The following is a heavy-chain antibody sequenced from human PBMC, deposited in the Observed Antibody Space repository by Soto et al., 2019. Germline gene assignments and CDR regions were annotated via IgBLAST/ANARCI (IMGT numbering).Heavy chain of an antibody. CDR3: ANLPKGNLYYYGSGSRYYYYMDV. Sequence: PGGSLRLSCAASGFTFSSYAMSWVRQAPGKGLEWVSAISGSGGSTYYADSVKGRFTISRDNSKNTLYLQMNSLRAEDTAVYYCANLPKGNLYYYGSGSRYYYYMDVWGKGTTVTVSS. V-gene: IGHV3-23*01. CDR1: GFTFSSYA. CDR2: ISGSGGST. J-gene: IGHJ6*03. D-gene: IGHD3-10*01.